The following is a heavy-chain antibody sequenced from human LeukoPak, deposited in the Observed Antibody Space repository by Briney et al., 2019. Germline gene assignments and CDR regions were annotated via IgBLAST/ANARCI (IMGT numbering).Heavy chain of an antibody. V-gene: IGHV5-51*01. CDR1: GYSFTTYL. J-gene: IGHJ4*02. CDR3: ARHQIVGATRSPFDY. D-gene: IGHD1-26*01. Sequence: GESLKISCKGSGYSFTTYLIGLVRQMPGKGLEWMGIIYPGDSDTRDSPSFQGQVTISADKSISTAYLQWSSLKASDTAMYYCARHQIVGATRSPFDYWGQGTLVTVSS. CDR2: IYPGDSDT.